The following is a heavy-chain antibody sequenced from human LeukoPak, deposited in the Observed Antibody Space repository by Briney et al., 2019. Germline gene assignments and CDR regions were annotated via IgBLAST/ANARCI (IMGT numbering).Heavy chain of an antibody. CDR1: GYTFTSYY. CDR2: INPSGGST. V-gene: IGHV1-46*01. D-gene: IGHD6-6*01. Sequence: GASVRVSCKASGYTFTSYYMHWVRQAPGQGLEWMGIINPSGGSTSYAQKFQGRVTMTRDMSTSTVYMELSSLRSEDTAVYYCARGQQLGATERWGYFDYWGQGTLITVSS. J-gene: IGHJ4*02. CDR3: ARGQQLGATERWGYFDY.